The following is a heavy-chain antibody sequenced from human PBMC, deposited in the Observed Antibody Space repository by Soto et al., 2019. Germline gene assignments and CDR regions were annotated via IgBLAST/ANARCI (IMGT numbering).Heavy chain of an antibody. D-gene: IGHD3-22*01. CDR1: GGTFSSYA. CDR3: ARGPHYYDSSGYRSFDI. CDR2: IIPIFGTA. V-gene: IGHV1-69*13. Sequence: SVKVSCKASGGTFSSYAISWVRQAPGQGLEWMGGIIPIFGTANYAQKFQGRVTITADESTSTAYMELSSLRSEDTAVYYCARGPHYYDSSGYRSFDIWGQGTMVTVSS. J-gene: IGHJ3*02.